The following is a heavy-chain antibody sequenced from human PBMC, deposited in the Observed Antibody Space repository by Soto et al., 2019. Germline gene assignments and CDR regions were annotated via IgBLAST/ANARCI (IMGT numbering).Heavy chain of an antibody. J-gene: IGHJ4*02. V-gene: IGHV3-23*01. D-gene: IGHD2-8*02. CDR1: GFTFSSYA. Sequence: PGGALRLSCAASGFTFSSYAMSWVRQAPGKGLEWVSAISGSGGSTYYADSVKGRFTISRDNSKNTLYLQMNSLRAEDTAVYYCAKGSSRAVVYASYFDYCGQGPLFPVS. CDR3: AKGSSRAVVYASYFDY. CDR2: ISGSGGST.